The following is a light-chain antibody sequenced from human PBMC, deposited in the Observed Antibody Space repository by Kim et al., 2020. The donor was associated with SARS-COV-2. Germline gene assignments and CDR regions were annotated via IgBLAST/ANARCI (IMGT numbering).Light chain of an antibody. CDR1: KNISSY. Sequence: VGGAITTTCRAGKNISSYLNWYHQKPADAPKQLIFAASSWLSGVPSRCCGSGSGTDFSLTISSLQPQEFAACYCQQSYSTPPLTFGGGTKVDIK. CDR2: AAS. J-gene: IGKJ4*01. CDR3: QQSYSTPPLT. V-gene: IGKV1-39*01.